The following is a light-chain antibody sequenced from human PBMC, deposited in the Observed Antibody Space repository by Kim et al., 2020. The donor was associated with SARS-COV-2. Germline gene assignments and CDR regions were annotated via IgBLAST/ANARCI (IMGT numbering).Light chain of an antibody. Sequence: QSALTQPASVSGSPGQSITISCTGTSSDVGSYNLVSWYQQHPGKAPKLMIYEVSKRPSGVSNRFSGSKSGNTASLTISGLQAEDEADYYCQTWGTVVFGGGTQLTVL. CDR3: QTWGTVV. CDR1: SSDVGSYNL. V-gene: IGLV2-23*02. CDR2: EVS. J-gene: IGLJ2*01.